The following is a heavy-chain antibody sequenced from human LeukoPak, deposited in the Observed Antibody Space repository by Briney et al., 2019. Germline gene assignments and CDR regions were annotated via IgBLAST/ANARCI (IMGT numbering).Heavy chain of an antibody. V-gene: IGHV3-30*04. CDR1: ELIFSDYA. D-gene: IGHD3-22*01. CDR2: MTYDGSNK. Sequence: GGSPRLSCAASELIFSDYAIHWVRQAPGKGQEWVALMTYDGSNKYYADSVKGRFTLSRDISKNTLYLQMNSLRAEHTAVYYCARDVRAAPHYDFFHYGMDVWGPGTTVTVAS. CDR3: ARDVRAAPHYDFFHYGMDV. J-gene: IGHJ6*02.